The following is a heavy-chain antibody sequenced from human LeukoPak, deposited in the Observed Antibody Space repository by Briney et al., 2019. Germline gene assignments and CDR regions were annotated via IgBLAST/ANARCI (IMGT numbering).Heavy chain of an antibody. D-gene: IGHD3-3*01. CDR1: GGTFSSYA. Sequence: SVKVSCKASGGTFSSYAISWVRPAPGQGLDWMGRIIPILGIANYAQKFQGRVTITADKSTSTAYMELSSLRSEDTAVYYCASDFWSGYRINWFDPWGQGTLVTVSS. CDR2: IIPILGIA. J-gene: IGHJ5*02. V-gene: IGHV1-69*04. CDR3: ASDFWSGYRINWFDP.